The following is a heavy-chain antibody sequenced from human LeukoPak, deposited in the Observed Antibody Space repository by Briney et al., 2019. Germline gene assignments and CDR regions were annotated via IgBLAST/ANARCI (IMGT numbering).Heavy chain of an antibody. D-gene: IGHD2-15*01. CDR2: MNPNSGNT. CDR1: GYTFTSYD. J-gene: IGHJ6*03. Sequence: GASVKVSCKASGYTFTSYDINWVRQATGRGLEWMGWMNPNSGNTGYAQKFQGRVTMTRNTSISTAYMELSSLRSEDTAVYYCARGVRGGVVYYYYYMDVWGKGTTVTVSS. CDR3: ARGVRGGVVYYYYYMDV. V-gene: IGHV1-8*01.